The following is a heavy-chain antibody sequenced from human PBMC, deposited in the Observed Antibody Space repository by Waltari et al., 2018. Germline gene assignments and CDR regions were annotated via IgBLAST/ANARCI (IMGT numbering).Heavy chain of an antibody. CDR1: GFTFHNHA. J-gene: IGHJ4*02. Sequence: QVQLVESGGGVVQPGKSLRLSCVASGFTFHNHAMHWVRQTPGKGLEWVAVTSYDGSNEYYTDSVKGRFTISRDNSKNTLYLQMNSLRPEDTALYYCAREGVLLAVPFDYWGQGTLVTVSS. CDR2: TSYDGSNE. V-gene: IGHV3-30*04. CDR3: AREGVLLAVPFDY. D-gene: IGHD2-8*02.